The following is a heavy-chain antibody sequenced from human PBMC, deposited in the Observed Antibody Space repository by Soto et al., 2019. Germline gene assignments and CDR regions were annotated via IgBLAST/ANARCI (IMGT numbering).Heavy chain of an antibody. Sequence: ESGGGVVRPGGSLRLSCAASGFTFDDYGMSWVRQAPGKGLEWVSGINWNGGSTGYADSVKGRFTISRDNAKNSLYLQMNSLRAEDTALYYCARDTVVVVAATTGPLDYWGQGTLVTVSS. CDR2: INWNGGST. CDR1: GFTFDDYG. D-gene: IGHD2-15*01. J-gene: IGHJ4*02. V-gene: IGHV3-20*04. CDR3: ARDTVVVVAATTGPLDY.